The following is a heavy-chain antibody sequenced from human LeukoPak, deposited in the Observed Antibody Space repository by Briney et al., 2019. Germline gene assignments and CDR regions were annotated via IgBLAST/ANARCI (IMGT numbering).Heavy chain of an antibody. J-gene: IGHJ6*02. CDR3: AKDIAVTRSYYYYGMDV. CDR2: ISGDGDST. Sequence: PGGYLRLSCAASGFTFDDYAMHWVRQAPGKGLEWVSLISGDGDSTYYADSVKGRFTISRDNSKSSLYLQMNSLRTEDTALYYCAKDIAVTRSYYYYGMDVWGQGTTVTVSS. V-gene: IGHV3-43*02. D-gene: IGHD4-17*01. CDR1: GFTFDDYA.